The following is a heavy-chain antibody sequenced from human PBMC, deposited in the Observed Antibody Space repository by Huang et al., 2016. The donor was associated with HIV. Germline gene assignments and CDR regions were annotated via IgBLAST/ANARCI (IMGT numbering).Heavy chain of an antibody. CDR1: GFSLTTTGVG. J-gene: IGHJ4*02. D-gene: IGHD6-25*01. CDR2: MYSNGDG. Sequence: QITLRESGPALVKPTQTLTLTCTFSGFSLTTTGVGVGWIRQPPGQALEWLAFMYSNGDGLYSPSLSSRLTITKDTSKNQVVLTMTNMDPVDTATYYCAHSTDASAATFYFDFWGQGTLVAVSS. CDR3: AHSTDASAATFYFDF. V-gene: IGHV2-5*01.